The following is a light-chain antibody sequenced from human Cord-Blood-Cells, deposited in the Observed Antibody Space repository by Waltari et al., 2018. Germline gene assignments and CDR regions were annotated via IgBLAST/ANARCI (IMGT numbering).Light chain of an antibody. J-gene: IGLJ3*02. Sequence: QLVLTQSPSASASLGASVKLTCTLSSGHSSYAIAWHQQQPEKGPRYLMKLNSDGSQSKGDGIPVRFSGSSSGAERYLTISSLQSEDEADYYCQTWGTGIRVFGGGTKLTVL. CDR3: QTWGTGIRV. V-gene: IGLV4-69*01. CDR2: LNSDGSQ. CDR1: SGHSSYA.